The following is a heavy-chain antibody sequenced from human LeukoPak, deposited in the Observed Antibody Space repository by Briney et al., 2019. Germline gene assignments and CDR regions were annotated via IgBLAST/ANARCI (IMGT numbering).Heavy chain of an antibody. CDR3: AREAPDGIDY. CDR2: IYTSGST. CDR1: GGSISSGSYY. D-gene: IGHD1-14*01. V-gene: IGHV4-61*02. J-gene: IGHJ4*02. Sequence: SQTLSLTSTVSGGSISSGSYYWSWIRQPAGKGLEWIGRIYTSGSTNYNPSLKSRVTISVDTSKNQFSLKLSSVTAADTAVYYCAREAPDGIDYWGQGTLVTVSS.